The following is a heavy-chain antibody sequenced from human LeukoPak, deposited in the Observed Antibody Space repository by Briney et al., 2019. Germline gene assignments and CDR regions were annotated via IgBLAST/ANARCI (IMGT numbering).Heavy chain of an antibody. V-gene: IGHV4-38-2*02. J-gene: IGHJ4*02. Sequence: PSETLSLTCTVSGYSISSGYFWGWIRQPPGKGLEWIGTISHGGSTYYNPSLKSRVTISVDTSKNQFSLKLSSVTAADTDVYYCARVSAYCGGDCYRYFDYWGQGTLVTVSS. CDR3: ARVSAYCGGDCYRYFDY. CDR1: GYSISSGYF. CDR2: ISHGGST. D-gene: IGHD2-21*02.